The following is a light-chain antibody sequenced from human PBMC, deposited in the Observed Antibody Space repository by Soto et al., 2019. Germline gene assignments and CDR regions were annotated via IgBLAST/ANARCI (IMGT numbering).Light chain of an antibody. V-gene: IGKV3-15*01. J-gene: IGKJ1*01. CDR2: RAS. CDR1: QNIYYN. CDR3: LQYHNLWA. Sequence: IVMTQSPATLSVSPGESATLSCRASQNIYYNVAWYQHRPGPAPRLLIYRASTRATGVPARFSGSGSGTEFTLTISSLQSEDFTLYSCLQYHNLWAFGQGTKVEI.